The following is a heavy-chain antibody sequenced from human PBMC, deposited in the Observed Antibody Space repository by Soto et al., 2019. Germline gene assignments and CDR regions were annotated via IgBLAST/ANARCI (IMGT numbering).Heavy chain of an antibody. V-gene: IGHV3-13*01. CDR3: ARAVSIAAYYYYYGMDV. CDR1: GFTFSSYD. D-gene: IGHD6-6*01. Sequence: GGSLRLSCAASGFTFSSYDMHWVLQATGKGLEWVSAIGTAGDTYYPGSVKGRFTISRENAKNSLYLQMNSLRAEDTAVYYCARAVSIAAYYYYYGMDVWGQGTTVTVSS. J-gene: IGHJ6*02. CDR2: IGTAGDT.